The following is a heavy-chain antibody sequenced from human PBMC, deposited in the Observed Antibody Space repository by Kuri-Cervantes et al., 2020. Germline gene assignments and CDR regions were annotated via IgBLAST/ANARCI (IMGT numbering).Heavy chain of an antibody. CDR1: GFTFSDYY. CDR3: ARGSSSWYGVYFDY. J-gene: IGHJ4*02. D-gene: IGHD6-13*01. V-gene: IGHV3-69-1*02. Sequence: GGSLRLSCAASGFTFSDYYMNWVRQAPGKGLEWVSSISSSSTIYYADSVKGRFTISRDNAKNSLYLQMNSLRAEDTAVYYCARGSSSWYGVYFDYWGQGTLVTVSS. CDR2: ISSSSTI.